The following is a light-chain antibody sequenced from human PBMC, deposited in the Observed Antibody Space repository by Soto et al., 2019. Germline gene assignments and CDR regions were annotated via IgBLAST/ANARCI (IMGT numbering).Light chain of an antibody. CDR1: ETIGTL. Sequence: DIQMTQSPSTLSASVGDRVTITCRASETIGTLLAWYQQKPGKAPDLLISDASTLKTGVPSRFSGSGSGTEFTLTISSLQPDDFATFYCQQYYSYLVTFGQGTKVDIK. J-gene: IGKJ1*01. V-gene: IGKV1-5*01. CDR2: DAS. CDR3: QQYYSYLVT.